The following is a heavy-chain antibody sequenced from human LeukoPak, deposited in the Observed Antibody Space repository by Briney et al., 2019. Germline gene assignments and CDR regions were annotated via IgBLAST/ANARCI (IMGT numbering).Heavy chain of an antibody. Sequence: ASVKVSCKASGYTFTGYYMHWVRQAPGQGLEWMGWINPNSGGTNYAQKFQGRVTMTRDTSISTAYMDLTRLTYDDTALYYCARDATGDAFDIWGQGTMVTVSS. CDR2: INPNSGGT. CDR3: ARDATGDAFDI. D-gene: IGHD2-15*01. CDR1: GYTFTGYY. J-gene: IGHJ3*02. V-gene: IGHV1-2*02.